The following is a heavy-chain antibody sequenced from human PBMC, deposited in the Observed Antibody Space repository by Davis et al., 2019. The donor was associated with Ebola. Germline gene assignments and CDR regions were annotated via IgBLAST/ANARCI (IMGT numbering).Heavy chain of an antibody. V-gene: IGHV3-30*02. D-gene: IGHD5-18*01. J-gene: IGHJ4*02. Sequence: GESLKISCAASGFTFSNYGMHWVRQAPGKGLEWVAFIRYDGSNKYYADSVKGRFTISRDNSKNTLYLQMNSLRAEDTAVYYCAKERPLSGYSYIYYFDYWGQGTLVTVSS. CDR2: IRYDGSNK. CDR1: GFTFSNYG. CDR3: AKERPLSGYSYIYYFDY.